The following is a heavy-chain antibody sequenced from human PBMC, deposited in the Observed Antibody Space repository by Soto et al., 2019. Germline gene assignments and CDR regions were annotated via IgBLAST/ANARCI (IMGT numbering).Heavy chain of an antibody. CDR1: GYIFINYY. V-gene: IGHV1-46*01. CDR3: ARDLAAADY. Sequence: QVHLVQSGAEVKKPGASVKVSCKASGYIFINYYIHWVRQAPGQGLEWIGIINPNGGSTNYAQKFRGRVTMARDTSTGTVYMDLGRLRSDDTAGYYCARDLAAADYWGQGTLVTVSS. CDR2: INPNGGST. J-gene: IGHJ4*02. D-gene: IGHD6-13*01.